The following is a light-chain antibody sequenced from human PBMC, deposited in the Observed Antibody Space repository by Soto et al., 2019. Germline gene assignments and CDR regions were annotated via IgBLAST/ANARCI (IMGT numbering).Light chain of an antibody. J-gene: IGLJ2*01. V-gene: IGLV4-69*01. CDR1: SEHSDYA. CDR3: QTWGPGTVV. Sequence: QLVLTQSPSVSASVGASVKLTCTLSSEHSDYAIAWHQQQPERGPRYLMNVNSDGSHNKGDGIPDRFSGSSSGAERYLTISSLQSEGEADYHCQTWGPGTVVFGGGTKLTVL. CDR2: VNSDGSH.